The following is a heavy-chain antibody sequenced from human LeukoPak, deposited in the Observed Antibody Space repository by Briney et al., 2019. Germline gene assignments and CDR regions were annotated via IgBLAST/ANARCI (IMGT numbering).Heavy chain of an antibody. J-gene: IGHJ3*01. CDR3: AKDRSSSSWFYGYDF. V-gene: IGHV3-23*01. D-gene: IGHD6-13*01. Sequence: GGSLRLSCTASGFIFSTCAMSWVRQAPGKGLEWVSAISGSGGTTYYADSVKGRFTISRDNSKNTLFLQMNSLRAEDTAVYYCAKDRSSSSWFYGYDFWGQGTMVTVS. CDR1: GFIFSTCA. CDR2: ISGSGGTT.